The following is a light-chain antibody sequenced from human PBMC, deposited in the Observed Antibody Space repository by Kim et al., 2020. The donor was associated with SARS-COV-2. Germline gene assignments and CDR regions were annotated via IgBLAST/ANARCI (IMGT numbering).Light chain of an antibody. V-gene: IGLV1-47*01. J-gene: IGLJ2*01. Sequence: QRFTLLCSETGSNMGINSVSWYQQLXGTAPELLIYRNNQRPSGVPDRFSGSKSGTSASLAISGLRSEDEADYYCAAWDDSLHVVFGGGTQLTVL. CDR2: RNN. CDR1: GSNMGINS. CDR3: AAWDDSLHVV.